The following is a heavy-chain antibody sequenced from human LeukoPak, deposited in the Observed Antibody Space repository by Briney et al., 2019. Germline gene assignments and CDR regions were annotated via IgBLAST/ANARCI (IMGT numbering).Heavy chain of an antibody. CDR1: GFTFSSYG. J-gene: IGHJ4*02. CDR3: AKGVPGTVVVVVAATDLFDY. D-gene: IGHD2-15*01. V-gene: IGHV3-30*18. Sequence: GGSLRLSCAASGFTFSSYGMHWVRQAPGKGLEWVAVISYDGSNKYYADSVKGRFTISRDNSKNTLYLQMNSLRAEDTAVCYCAKGVPGTVVVVVAATDLFDYWGQGTLVTVSS. CDR2: ISYDGSNK.